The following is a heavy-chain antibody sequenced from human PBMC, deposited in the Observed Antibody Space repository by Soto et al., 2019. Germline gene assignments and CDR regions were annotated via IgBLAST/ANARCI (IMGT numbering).Heavy chain of an antibody. D-gene: IGHD3-10*01. J-gene: IGHJ5*02. CDR3: TTDCQVPMVRGVIWFDP. Sequence: PGGSLRLSCAASGFTFSNAWMSWVRQAPGKGLEWVGRIKSKTDGGTTDYAAPVKGRFTISRDDSKNTLYLQMNSLKTEDTAVYYCTTDCQVPMVRGVIWFDPWGQGTLVTVSS. V-gene: IGHV3-15*01. CDR1: GFTFSNAW. CDR2: IKSKTDGGTT.